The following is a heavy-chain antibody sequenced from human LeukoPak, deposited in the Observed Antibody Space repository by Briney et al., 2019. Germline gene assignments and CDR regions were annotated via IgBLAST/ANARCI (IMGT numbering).Heavy chain of an antibody. CDR3: ARDIVEVWSGYPFANWFDP. V-gene: IGHV1-69*04. D-gene: IGHD3-3*01. CDR2: IIPILGIA. J-gene: IGHJ5*02. Sequence: SVKVSCKASGGTFSSYAISWVRQAPGQGLEWMGRIIPILGIANYAQKFQGRVTITADKSTSTAYMELSSLRSEDTAVYYCARDIVEVWSGYPFANWFDPWGQGTLVTVSS. CDR1: GGTFSSYA.